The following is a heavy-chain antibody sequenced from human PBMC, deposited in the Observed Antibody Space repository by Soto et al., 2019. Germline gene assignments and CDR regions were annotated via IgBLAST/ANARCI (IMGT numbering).Heavy chain of an antibody. CDR2: IIPIFGTA. CDR1: GGTFSTYA. CDR3: AREIFGVIISGGRAAFDI. Sequence: QVQLVQSGAEVKKPGSSVKVSCKASGGTFSTYAISWVRQAPGQGLEWMGGIIPIFGTAKYAQKFQGRVTITADESTSTAYMELSSLRSEGTAVYYCAREIFGVIISGGRAAFDIWGQGTMVTVSS. V-gene: IGHV1-69*01. D-gene: IGHD3-3*01. J-gene: IGHJ3*02.